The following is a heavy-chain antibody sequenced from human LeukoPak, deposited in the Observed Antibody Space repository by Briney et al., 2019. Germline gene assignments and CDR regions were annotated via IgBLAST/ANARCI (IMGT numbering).Heavy chain of an antibody. CDR3: ARGTIFGLNWFDP. D-gene: IGHD3/OR15-3a*01. V-gene: IGHV1-2*06. CDR2: INPNSGGT. Sequence: ASVKVSCKASGYTFTGYYIHWVRQAPGQGLEWMGRINPNSGGTNYAQKFQGRVTMTRDTSISTAYMELSRLRSDDTAVYYCARGTIFGLNWFDPWGQGTLVTVSS. J-gene: IGHJ5*02. CDR1: GYTFTGYY.